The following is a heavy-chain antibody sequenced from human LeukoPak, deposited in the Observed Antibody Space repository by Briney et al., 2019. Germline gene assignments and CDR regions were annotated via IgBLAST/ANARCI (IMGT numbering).Heavy chain of an antibody. V-gene: IGHV1-46*01. CDR2: INPSGGST. Sequence: ASVKVSCKASGYTFTSYYMHWVRQAPGQGLEWMGIINPSGGSTSYAQKFQGRVTITTDESTSTAYMELSSLRSEDTAVYYCARVRVGAHYYYYYMDVWGKGTTVTVS. J-gene: IGHJ6*03. CDR1: GYTFTSYY. CDR3: ARVRVGAHYYYYYMDV. D-gene: IGHD1-26*01.